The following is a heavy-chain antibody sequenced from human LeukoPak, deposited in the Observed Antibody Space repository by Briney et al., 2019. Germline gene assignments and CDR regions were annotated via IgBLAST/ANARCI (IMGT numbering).Heavy chain of an antibody. D-gene: IGHD4-17*01. CDR1: GGSISGYH. J-gene: IGHJ4*02. CDR3: ARSTVTAAPLFY. V-gene: IGHV4-59*01. Sequence: SETLSLTCTVSGGSISGYHWSWIRQPLGKGLEWIGNIYYSGSTNYNPSLKSRVTISVDTSKNQFSLKLSSVTAADTAVYYCARSTVTAAPLFYWGQGTLVTVSS. CDR2: IYYSGST.